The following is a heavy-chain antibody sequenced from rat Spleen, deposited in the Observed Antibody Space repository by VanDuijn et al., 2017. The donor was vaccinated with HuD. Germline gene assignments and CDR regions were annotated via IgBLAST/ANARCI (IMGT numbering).Heavy chain of an antibody. V-gene: IGHV5-36*01. Sequence: EVKLVESGGGLVQPGRSLKLSCAASGFTFDDYGMAWVRQAPKNGLEWGASISWGGSSTYNPDNVKGRFTISRENAKNALYLQMNNLRSEDTAIYSCTRGWFAYWGQGTLVTVSS. CDR1: GFTFDDYG. CDR3: TRGWFAY. J-gene: IGHJ3*01. CDR2: ISWGGSST.